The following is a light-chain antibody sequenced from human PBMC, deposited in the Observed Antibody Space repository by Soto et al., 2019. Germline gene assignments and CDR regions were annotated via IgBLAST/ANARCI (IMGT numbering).Light chain of an antibody. V-gene: IGLV1-44*01. Sequence: QLVLTQSPSASGTPGQRVTISCSGTSSNIERNTVNWYQQLPGTAPKLLIYSNNVRPSGVPDRFSGSNSGTSASLAISGLQSEDEADYYCAVWDDSLNGWVFGGGTKVTVL. CDR2: SNN. CDR1: SSNIERNT. CDR3: AVWDDSLNGWV. J-gene: IGLJ3*02.